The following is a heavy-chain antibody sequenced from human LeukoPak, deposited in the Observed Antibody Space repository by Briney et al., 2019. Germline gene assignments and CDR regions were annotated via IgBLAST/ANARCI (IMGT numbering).Heavy chain of an antibody. D-gene: IGHD3-10*01. J-gene: IGHJ4*01. CDR2: IHPGGTT. V-gene: IGHV3-66*01. Sequence: PGGSLRLSCVVSGIIVSSSYMNWVRQAPGKGLEWVSVIHPGGTTYYADSVRGRFIISRDNLKNTLYLQMNSLRGEDTALYYCARDRFDGLGSRLDYWGQGTRVIVSS. CDR3: ARDRFDGLGSRLDY. CDR1: GIIVSSSY.